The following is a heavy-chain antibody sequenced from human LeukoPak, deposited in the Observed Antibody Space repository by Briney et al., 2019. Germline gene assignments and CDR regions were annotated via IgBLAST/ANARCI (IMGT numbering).Heavy chain of an antibody. CDR1: GVSISGHY. CDR2: IWTSGIT. CDR3: ARQAQDGTDNYFDP. Sequence: MSSETLSLTCTVSGVSISGHYWRWIRQGPGRGLEWIGNIWTSGITKYNPSLNSRVTILIDTSKSQVYLKVRSMTAADTAVYYCARQAQDGTDNYFDPWGQGTLVTVSS. D-gene: IGHD1-14*01. V-gene: IGHV4-4*09. J-gene: IGHJ5*02.